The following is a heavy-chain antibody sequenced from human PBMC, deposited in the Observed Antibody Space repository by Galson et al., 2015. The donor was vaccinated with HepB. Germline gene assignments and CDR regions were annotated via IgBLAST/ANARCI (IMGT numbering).Heavy chain of an antibody. CDR3: ARDYYDGRSDY. CDR1: GYIFTNYA. Sequence: SVKVSCKASGYIFTNYAINWVRQAPGQGLEWMGWINTNTGNPRFAPVFTGRFVFSLDTSVSTAYLQISSLEAEDTAVYFCARDYYDGRSDYWGQGTLVTVSS. J-gene: IGHJ4*02. V-gene: IGHV7-4-1*02. D-gene: IGHD3-22*01. CDR2: INTNTGNP.